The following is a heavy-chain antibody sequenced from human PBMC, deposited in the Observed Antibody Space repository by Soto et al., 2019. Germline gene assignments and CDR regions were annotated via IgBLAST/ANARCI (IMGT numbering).Heavy chain of an antibody. CDR1: GYTFTSYY. D-gene: IGHD5-18*01. CDR3: ARDPRVDTAMVGRGSYGMDV. CDR2: INPSGGST. J-gene: IGHJ6*02. Sequence: ASVKVSCKASGYTFTSYYMHWVRQAPGQGLEWMGIINPSGGSTSYAQKFQGRVTMTRDTSTSTVYMELSSLRSEDTAVYYCARDPRVDTAMVGRGSYGMDVWGQGTKVTVSS. V-gene: IGHV1-46*01.